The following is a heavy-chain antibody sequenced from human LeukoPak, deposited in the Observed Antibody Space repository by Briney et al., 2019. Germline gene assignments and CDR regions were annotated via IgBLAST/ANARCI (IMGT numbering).Heavy chain of an antibody. J-gene: IGHJ6*03. CDR1: GGSFSGYY. Sequence: SETLSPTCAVYGGSFSGYYWSWVRQPPGKGLEWIGEINHSGSTNYNPSLKSRVTISVDTSKNQFSLKLSSVTAADTAVYYCARGRVTIFGVVITTYYYYYMDVWGKGTTVTVSS. V-gene: IGHV4-34*01. D-gene: IGHD3-3*01. CDR3: ARGRVTIFGVVITTYYYYYMDV. CDR2: INHSGST.